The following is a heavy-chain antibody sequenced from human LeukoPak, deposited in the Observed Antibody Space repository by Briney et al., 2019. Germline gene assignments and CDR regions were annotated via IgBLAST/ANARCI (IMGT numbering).Heavy chain of an antibody. D-gene: IGHD2-2*03. CDR3: ARGRWKTGMDSPYYFDF. CDR1: GAAIGNYY. CDR2: THTSGSA. V-gene: IGHV4-4*07. J-gene: IGHJ4*02. Sequence: SETLSLTCTVSGAAIGNYYWSWIRQPAGKGLEWIGRTHTSGSANYNPSLKSRVTMSVDTSKNQFSLKLTSVTAADTAVYYCARGRWKTGMDSPYYFDFWGQGTLVTVSS.